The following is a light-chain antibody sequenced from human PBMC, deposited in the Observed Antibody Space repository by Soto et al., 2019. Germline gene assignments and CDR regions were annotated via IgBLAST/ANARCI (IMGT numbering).Light chain of an antibody. V-gene: IGKV1-5*01. Sequence: DIQMTQSPSTLSASVGDRVTITCRASQTISRWLAWYQQKPGKAPNLLIYDASTLAGGVPSRFSGSVSGTEFTLTISSLQPDDFATYYCQQYKSNRGFGQGTKVEVK. CDR2: DAS. CDR3: QQYKSNRG. CDR1: QTISRW. J-gene: IGKJ1*01.